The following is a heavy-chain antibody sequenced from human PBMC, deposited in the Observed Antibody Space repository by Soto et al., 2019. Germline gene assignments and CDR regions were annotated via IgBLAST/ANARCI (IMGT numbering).Heavy chain of an antibody. CDR2: MNPNSANT. J-gene: IGHJ6*02. CDR1: GYTFTSCD. Sequence: GASVKVSCKASGYTFTSCDRKWVRQATEQGLEWMGWMNPNSANTGYAQKFQGRVTMTRNTSISTAYMELSSLRSEDTAVYYCARVLSWASYYDFWSGYYNYYYYGMDVWGQGTTVTVSS. CDR3: ARVLSWASYYDFWSGYYNYYYYGMDV. D-gene: IGHD3-3*01. V-gene: IGHV1-8*01.